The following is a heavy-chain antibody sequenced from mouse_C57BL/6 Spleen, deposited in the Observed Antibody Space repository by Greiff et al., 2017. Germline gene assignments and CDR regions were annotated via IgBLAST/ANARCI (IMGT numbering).Heavy chain of an antibody. CDR1: GFSLTSYC. Sequence: QVQLKEPGPGLVQPSQCLSITCTASGFSLTSYCVHWVRQPPGKGLEWLGVIWSGGGTDYNAAFISRLSISKENSKSQGFFKMNSRRADDTAIYYCAKTPYYYGSSPYAMDYWGQGTSVTVSS. V-gene: IGHV2-4*01. D-gene: IGHD1-1*01. CDR2: IWSGGGT. CDR3: AKTPYYYGSSPYAMDY. J-gene: IGHJ4*01.